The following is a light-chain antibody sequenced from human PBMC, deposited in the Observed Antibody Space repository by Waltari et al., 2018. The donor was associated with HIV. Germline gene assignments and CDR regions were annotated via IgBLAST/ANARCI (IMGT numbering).Light chain of an antibody. Sequence: QSALTQPASVSGSPGQSITISCTGTSRDVESYNLVSWYQQHPGKAPKLPIYEVTKRPSGVPNRFSGSKSGNTASLTISGLQTEDEADYYCCSYAGSRSVVFGGGTMLTVL. CDR1: SRDVESYNL. J-gene: IGLJ2*01. CDR2: EVT. V-gene: IGLV2-23*02. CDR3: CSYAGSRSVV.